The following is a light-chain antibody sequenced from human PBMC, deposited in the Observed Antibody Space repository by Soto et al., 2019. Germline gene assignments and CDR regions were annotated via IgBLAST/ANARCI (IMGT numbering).Light chain of an antibody. CDR1: QSISNH. Sequence: DIQMTQSPSSLSASVGDRVTVTCRASQSISNHLNWYQQKPGKAPKLLIYAASSLQSGVPSRFSGSGSGTDFTLTISSLQPEDCATYYCQQSYSSVMYTFGQGTKLEIK. CDR2: AAS. V-gene: IGKV1-39*01. CDR3: QQSYSSVMYT. J-gene: IGKJ2*01.